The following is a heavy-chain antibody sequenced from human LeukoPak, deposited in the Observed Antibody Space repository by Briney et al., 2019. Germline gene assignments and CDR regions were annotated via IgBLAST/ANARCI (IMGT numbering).Heavy chain of an antibody. V-gene: IGHV4-59*01. J-gene: IGHJ4*02. D-gene: IGHD3-9*01. CDR2: IYYSGST. Sequence: PSETLSLTCTVSGGSISSYYWSWIRQPPGKGLEWIGYIYYSGSTNYNPSLKSRVTISVDTSKNQFSLKLSSVTAADTAVYYCARAARDILTGYYLSHRDPAQFDYWGQGTLVTVSS. CDR3: ARAARDILTGYYLSHRDPAQFDY. CDR1: GGSISSYY.